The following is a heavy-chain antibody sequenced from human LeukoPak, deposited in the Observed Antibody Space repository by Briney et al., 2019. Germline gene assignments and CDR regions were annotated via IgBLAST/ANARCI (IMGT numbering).Heavy chain of an antibody. J-gene: IGHJ4*02. CDR1: GYTFTRYD. Sequence: ASVKVSCKASGYTFTRYDINWVRQATGQGLEWMGWMNPNSGNTGYAQKFQGRVTMTRNTSISTAYMELSSLRSEDTAVYYCARGRITMVRGVIMYYWGQGTLVTVSS. V-gene: IGHV1-8*01. D-gene: IGHD3-10*01. CDR2: MNPNSGNT. CDR3: ARGRITMVRGVIMYY.